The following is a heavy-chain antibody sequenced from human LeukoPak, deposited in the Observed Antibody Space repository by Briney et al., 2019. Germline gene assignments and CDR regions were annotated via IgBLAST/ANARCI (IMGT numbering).Heavy chain of an antibody. J-gene: IGHJ4*02. CDR1: GFTFSSYG. V-gene: IGHV3-33*01. Sequence: GGSLRLSCAASGFTFSSYGMHWVRRAPGKGLEWVAVIWYDGSNKYYADSVKGRFTISRDNSKNTLYLQMNSLRAEDTAVYYCARDPGITMIPLYYFDYWGQGTLVTVSS. D-gene: IGHD3-22*01. CDR3: ARDPGITMIPLYYFDY. CDR2: IWYDGSNK.